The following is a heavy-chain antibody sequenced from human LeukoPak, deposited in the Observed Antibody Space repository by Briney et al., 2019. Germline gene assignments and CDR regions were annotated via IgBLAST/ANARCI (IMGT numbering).Heavy chain of an antibody. V-gene: IGHV4-59*08. CDR1: GGSISSYY. J-gene: IGHJ4*02. Sequence: PSETLSLTCTVSGGSISSYYWSWIRQSPGKGLEWIGYIHNSGRTNYNPSLKSRVTGFVDTSKNQVSLRLSSVTAADTAVYYCARHGTISSESYFDYWGQGALVTVSS. CDR2: IHNSGRT. D-gene: IGHD1-14*01. CDR3: ARHGTISSESYFDY.